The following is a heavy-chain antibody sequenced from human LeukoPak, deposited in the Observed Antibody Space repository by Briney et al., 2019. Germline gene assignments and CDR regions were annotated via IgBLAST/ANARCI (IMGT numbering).Heavy chain of an antibody. J-gene: IGHJ5*02. CDR3: ARALYSSTAEPYNWFDP. CDR1: GGSISSGGYY. CDR2: IYYSGST. Sequence: SQTLSLTCTVSGGSISSGGYYWSWIRQHPGKGLERIGYIYYSGSTYYNPSLKSRVTISVDTSKNQFSLKLSSVTAADTAVYYCARALYSSTAEPYNWFDPWGQGTLVTVSS. V-gene: IGHV4-31*03. D-gene: IGHD6-13*01.